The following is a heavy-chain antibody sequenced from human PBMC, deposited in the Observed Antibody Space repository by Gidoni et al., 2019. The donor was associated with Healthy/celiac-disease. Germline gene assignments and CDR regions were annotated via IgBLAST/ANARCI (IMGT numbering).Heavy chain of an antibody. J-gene: IGHJ6*02. CDR2: FDPEDGET. V-gene: IGHV1-24*01. Sequence: QVQLVQSGAEVKKPGASVKVSCKVSGYTLTELSMHWVRQAPGKGLEWMGGFDPEDGETIYAQKFQGRVTMTEDTSTDTAYMELSSLRSEDTAVYYCATDVSIAARPWYYYGMDVWGQGTTVTVS. CDR3: ATDVSIAARPWYYYGMDV. CDR1: GYTLTELS. D-gene: IGHD6-6*01.